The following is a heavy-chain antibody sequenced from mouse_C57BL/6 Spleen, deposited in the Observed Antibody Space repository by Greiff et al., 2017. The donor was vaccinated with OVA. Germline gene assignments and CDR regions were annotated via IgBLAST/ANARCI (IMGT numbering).Heavy chain of an antibody. CDR2: IHPSDSDT. J-gene: IGHJ4*01. CDR1: GYTFTSYW. D-gene: IGHD2-5*01. CDR3: AIRTYSNYGYAMDY. Sequence: QVQLKQPGAELVKPGASVKVSCKASGYTFTSYWMHWVKQRPGQGLEWIGRIHPSDSDTNYNQKFKGKATLTVDKSSSTAYMQLSSLTSEDSAVYYCAIRTYSNYGYAMDYWGQGTSVTVSS. V-gene: IGHV1-74*01.